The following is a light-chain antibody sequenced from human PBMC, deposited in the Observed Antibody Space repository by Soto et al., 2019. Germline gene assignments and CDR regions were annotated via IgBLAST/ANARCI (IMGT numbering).Light chain of an antibody. CDR1: QSISSY. CDR3: QQYYSYPLT. CDR2: AAS. J-gene: IGKJ4*01. Sequence: EIQMTQSPSSLSASVGDRVTITCRASQSISSYLNWYQQKPGKAPKLLIYAASSLQSGVPSRFSGSGSGTDFALTISCLQSEDFATYYCQQYYSYPLTFGGGTKV. V-gene: IGKV1-39*01.